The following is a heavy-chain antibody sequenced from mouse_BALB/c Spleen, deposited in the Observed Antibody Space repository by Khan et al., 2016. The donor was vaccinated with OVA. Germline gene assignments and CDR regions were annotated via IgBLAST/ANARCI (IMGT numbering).Heavy chain of an antibody. J-gene: IGHJ3*01. V-gene: IGHV3-2*02. CDR2: ISYSGNT. CDR1: GYSITSDYA. Sequence: QLEESGPGLVKPSQSLSLTCTVTGYSITSDYAWNWIRQFPGNKLEWMGYISYSGNTSYYPSLKSRFSITRDTSKNQFFLQLNSVTTEDTATYYCAMGRTYWGQGTLVTVSA. CDR3: AMGRTY. D-gene: IGHD4-1*01.